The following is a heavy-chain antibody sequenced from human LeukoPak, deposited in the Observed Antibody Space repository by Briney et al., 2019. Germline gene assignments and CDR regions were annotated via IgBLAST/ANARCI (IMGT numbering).Heavy chain of an antibody. CDR2: INHNGST. V-gene: IGHV4-34*01. D-gene: IGHD4-17*01. Sequence: PSETLSLTCAVYGGSFSGYYWSWIRPPPGKGLEWIEEINHNGSTNNIPSLKSRVTISVDTSKNQFSLKLSSVTAADTAVYYCARSVRSNYYYYYMDVWGKGTTVTVSS. CDR1: GGSFSGYY. CDR3: ARSVRSNYYYYYMDV. J-gene: IGHJ6*03.